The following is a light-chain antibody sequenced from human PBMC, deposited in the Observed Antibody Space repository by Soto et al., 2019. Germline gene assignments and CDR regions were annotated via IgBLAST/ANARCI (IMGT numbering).Light chain of an antibody. Sequence: QSALTQPPSVSEATRQRVTISCSGSSSNIGNNAVNWYQQLPGKAPKLLIYYDDLLPSGVSDRFSGSKSGTSASLAISGLQSEDEADYYCAAWDDSLNGYVFGTGTKVTVL. CDR1: SSNIGNNA. J-gene: IGLJ1*01. CDR2: YDD. CDR3: AAWDDSLNGYV. V-gene: IGLV1-36*01.